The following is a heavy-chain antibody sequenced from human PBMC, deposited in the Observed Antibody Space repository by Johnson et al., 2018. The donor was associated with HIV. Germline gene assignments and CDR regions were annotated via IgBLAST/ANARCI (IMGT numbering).Heavy chain of an antibody. Sequence: VQLVESGGGVVQPGKSVTLSCVGSGLSFSNFGIHWVRQAPGKGPEWVAVISFDGNLKKYADSVKGRFTVSRDSSKNTLFLQMTSLRVEDTAVYYCYGYYDAFDIWGQGTMVSVSS. CDR3: YGYYDAFDI. CDR2: ISFDGNLK. J-gene: IGHJ3*02. V-gene: IGHV3-33*08. D-gene: IGHD3-10*01. CDR1: GLSFSNFG.